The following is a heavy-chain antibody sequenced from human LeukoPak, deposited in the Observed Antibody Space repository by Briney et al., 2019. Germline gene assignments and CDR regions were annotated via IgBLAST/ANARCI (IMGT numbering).Heavy chain of an antibody. Sequence: GGSLRLSCAASGFTFSNAWMSWVRQAPGKGLEWVGRIKSKTDGGTTDYAAPVKDRFTISRDDSKNTLYLQMNSLKTEDTAVYYCACTAYYYYYLDVWGKGTTVTVSS. CDR3: ACTAYYYYYLDV. J-gene: IGHJ6*03. D-gene: IGHD5-18*01. CDR2: IKSKTDGGTT. V-gene: IGHV3-15*01. CDR1: GFTFSNAW.